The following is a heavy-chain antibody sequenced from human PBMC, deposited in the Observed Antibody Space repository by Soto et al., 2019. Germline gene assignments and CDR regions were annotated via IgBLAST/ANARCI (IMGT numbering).Heavy chain of an antibody. V-gene: IGHV4-34*01. CDR2: INHSGST. Sequence: PSETLSLTCAVYGGSFSGYYWSWIRQPPGKGLEGIGEINHSGSTNYTPSLKSRVTISVDTSKNQFSLKLSSVTAADTAVYYCASLPIAVAGRYYYYGMDVWGQGTTVTVSS. D-gene: IGHD6-19*01. CDR3: ASLPIAVAGRYYYYGMDV. J-gene: IGHJ6*02. CDR1: GGSFSGYY.